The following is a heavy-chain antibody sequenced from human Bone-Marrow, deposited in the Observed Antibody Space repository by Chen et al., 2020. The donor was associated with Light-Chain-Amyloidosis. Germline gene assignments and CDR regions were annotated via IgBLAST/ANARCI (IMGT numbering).Heavy chain of an antibody. V-gene: IGHV3-74*01. J-gene: IGHJ4*02. CDR3: SREFTGYDDY. CDR2: INPDGTRV. Sequence: DVQLLASGGCLVQPGESLRLSGAASGFTFRTSWMHWVRQAPGKGLVWVSRINPDGTRVDYADAVRGRFTISRDDAKSTVYLQMNSLRAEDTAVHYCSREFTGYDDYWGQGTLVTVSS. CDR1: GFTFRTSW. D-gene: IGHD5-12*01.